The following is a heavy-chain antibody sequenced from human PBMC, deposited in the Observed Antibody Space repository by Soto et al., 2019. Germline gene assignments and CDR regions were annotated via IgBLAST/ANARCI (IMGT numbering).Heavy chain of an antibody. V-gene: IGHV1-69*06. Sequence: SVKVSCKASGGTFSSYAISWVRQAPGQGLEWMGGIIPIFGTANYAQKFQGRVTITADKSTSTAYMELSSLRSEDTAVYYCARDLRSWSSGWWYYYYGMDVWGQGTTVTVSS. CDR2: IIPIFGTA. CDR1: GGTFSSYA. D-gene: IGHD6-19*01. CDR3: ARDLRSWSSGWWYYYYGMDV. J-gene: IGHJ6*02.